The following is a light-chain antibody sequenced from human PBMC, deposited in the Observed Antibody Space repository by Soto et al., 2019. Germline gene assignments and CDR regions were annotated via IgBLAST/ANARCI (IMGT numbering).Light chain of an antibody. CDR2: SNN. Sequence: SALTQPPSASRTPGQRVTISCYGSSSNIGSNTVNWYQQLPGTAPKLLIYSNNQRPSGVPDRFSGSKSGTSASLAISGLQSEDEADYYCAAWDDSLNGLVFGGGTKVTVL. J-gene: IGLJ2*01. CDR1: SSNIGSNT. V-gene: IGLV1-44*01. CDR3: AAWDDSLNGLV.